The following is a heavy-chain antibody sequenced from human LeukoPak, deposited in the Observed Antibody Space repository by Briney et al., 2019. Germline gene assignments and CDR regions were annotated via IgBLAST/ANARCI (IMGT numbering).Heavy chain of an antibody. CDR3: ARDKSYSDFDY. CDR2: ISSSSSYI. D-gene: IGHD1-26*01. Sequence: GGSLRLSCAASGFVFTTYYMGWVRQAPGKGLEWVSSISSSSSYIYYADSVKGRFTISRDNAKNSLYLQMNSLRAEDTAVYYYARDKSYSDFDYWGQGTLVTVSS. J-gene: IGHJ4*02. V-gene: IGHV3-21*01. CDR1: GFVFTTYY.